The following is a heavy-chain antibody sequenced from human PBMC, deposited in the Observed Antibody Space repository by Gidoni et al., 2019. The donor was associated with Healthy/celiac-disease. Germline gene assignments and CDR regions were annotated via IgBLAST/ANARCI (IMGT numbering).Heavy chain of an antibody. CDR3: AREYATEAFDI. Sequence: QVQLQESGPGLVKPSATLSLTCTASGGSISSYYWSWIRQPPGKGLEWIGYIYYSGSTNYNPSLKSRVTISVDTSKNQFSLKLSSVTAADTAVYYCAREYATEAFDIWGQGTMVTVSS. J-gene: IGHJ3*02. CDR1: GGSISSYY. V-gene: IGHV4-59*01. D-gene: IGHD2-8*01. CDR2: IYYSGST.